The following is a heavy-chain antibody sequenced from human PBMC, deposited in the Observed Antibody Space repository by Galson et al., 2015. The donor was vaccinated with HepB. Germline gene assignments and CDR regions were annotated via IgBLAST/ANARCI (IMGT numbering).Heavy chain of an antibody. CDR1: GFTFNNAW. Sequence: SLRLSCAASGFTFNNAWMNWVRQAPGKGLEWVGRIKSKTAGGTTDYAAPVKGRFTISRDDSKNTLYLQMNSLKTEDTAVYYCTTLGYCSGGSCYDPWGQGTLVTVSS. J-gene: IGHJ5*02. D-gene: IGHD2-15*01. V-gene: IGHV3-15*01. CDR3: TTLGYCSGGSCYDP. CDR2: IKSKTAGGTT.